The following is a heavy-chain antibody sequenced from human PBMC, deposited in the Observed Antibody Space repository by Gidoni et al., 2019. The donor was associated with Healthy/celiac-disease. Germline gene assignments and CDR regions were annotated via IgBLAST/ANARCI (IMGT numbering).Heavy chain of an antibody. J-gene: IGHJ3*02. CDR1: GGSISSYY. D-gene: IGHD2-2*01. Sequence: QVQLQESGPGLVKPSETLSLTCTVPGGSISSYYWSWIRQPPGKGLEWIGYIYYSGSTNYNPSLKSRVTISVDTSKNQFSLKLSSVTAADTAVYYCARLTVPAQYAFDIWGQGTMVTVSS. CDR2: IYYSGST. V-gene: IGHV4-59*08. CDR3: ARLTVPAQYAFDI.